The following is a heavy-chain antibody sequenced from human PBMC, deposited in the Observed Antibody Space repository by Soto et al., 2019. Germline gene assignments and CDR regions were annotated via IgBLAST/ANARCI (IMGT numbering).Heavy chain of an antibody. J-gene: IGHJ6*02. V-gene: IGHV1-69*01. CDR1: GGTFNNYA. D-gene: IGHD2-15*01. CDR3: ARGLRTCNYGMDV. CDR2: IIPMVETV. Sequence: QEQLLQSGAEVRKPGSSVKVSCKASGGTFNNYAVSWVRQAPGQGLEWMGGIIPMVETVNYAQRFQGRLTSAADESTSTAYMELTSLTSADTAIYFCARGLRTCNYGMDVWGQGTTVTVSS.